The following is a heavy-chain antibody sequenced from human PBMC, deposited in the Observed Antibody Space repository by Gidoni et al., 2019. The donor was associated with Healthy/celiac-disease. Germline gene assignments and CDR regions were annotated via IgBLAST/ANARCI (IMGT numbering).Heavy chain of an antibody. V-gene: IGHV3-21*01. J-gene: IGHJ4*02. CDR3: ARGGEDDYYFDY. D-gene: IGHD2-15*01. CDR2: ISSSSSYI. Sequence: EVQLVESGGGLVKPGGSLRLSCAASGFPFSSYSMNWVRQAPGKGLEWVSSISSSSSYIYYADSVKGRFTISRDNAKNSLYLQMNSLRAEDTAVYYCARGGEDDYYFDYWGQGTLVTVSS. CDR1: GFPFSSYS.